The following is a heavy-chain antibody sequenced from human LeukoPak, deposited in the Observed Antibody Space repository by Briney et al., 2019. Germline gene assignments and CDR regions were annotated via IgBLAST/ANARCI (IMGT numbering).Heavy chain of an antibody. CDR3: ARDLSGHWTYDY. Sequence: VAVISLDGNNEYYAASVKGRFSLSRDNSMNTLYLQLNSLRTEDTAMYYCARDLSGHWTYDYWGQGTLVTVSS. CDR2: ISLDGNNE. J-gene: IGHJ4*01. D-gene: IGHD1-1*01. V-gene: IGHV3-30-3*01.